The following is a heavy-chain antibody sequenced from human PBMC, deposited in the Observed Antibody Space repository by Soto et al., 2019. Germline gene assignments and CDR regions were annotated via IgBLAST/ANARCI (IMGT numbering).Heavy chain of an antibody. V-gene: IGHV4-39*01. D-gene: IGHD6-19*01. CDR2: IYYSGST. CDR3: ARPSSGWYRFDY. J-gene: IGHJ4*02. CDR1: GGSISSSSYY. Sequence: QLLESGPGLVKPSETLSLTCTVSGGSISSSSYYWGWIRQPPGKGLEWIGSIYYSGSTYYNPSLKSRVTISVDTSKNQFSLKLSSVTAADTAVYYCARPSSGWYRFDYWGQGTLVTVSS.